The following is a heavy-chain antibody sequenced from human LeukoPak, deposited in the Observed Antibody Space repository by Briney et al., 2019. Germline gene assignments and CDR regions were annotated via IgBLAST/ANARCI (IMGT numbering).Heavy chain of an antibody. D-gene: IGHD3-10*01. V-gene: IGHV4-59*08. CDR3: ARQYYYGSGSYWYRENNWFDP. Sequence: SETLSLTCTVSGGSISSYYWSWIRQPPGGGLEWIGYIYYSGSTNYNPSLKSRVAISVDTSKNQFSLKLSSVTAADTAVYYCARQYYYGSGSYWYRENNWFDPWGQGTLVTVSS. J-gene: IGHJ5*02. CDR2: IYYSGST. CDR1: GGSISSYY.